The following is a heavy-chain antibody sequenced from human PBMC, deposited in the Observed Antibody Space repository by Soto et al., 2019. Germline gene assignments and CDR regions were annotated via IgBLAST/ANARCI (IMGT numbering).Heavy chain of an antibody. CDR3: ARHGKTYYYYYGMDV. J-gene: IGHJ6*02. CDR2: INAGNGNT. CDR1: GYIFTSYA. D-gene: IGHD1-26*01. Sequence: VSCKASGYIFTSYAMHWGRQAPGQRLEWMGWINAGNGNTKYSQKFQGRVTITRDTSASTAYMELSSLRSEDTAVYYCARHGKTYYYYYGMDVWGQGTTVTVSS. V-gene: IGHV1-3*01.